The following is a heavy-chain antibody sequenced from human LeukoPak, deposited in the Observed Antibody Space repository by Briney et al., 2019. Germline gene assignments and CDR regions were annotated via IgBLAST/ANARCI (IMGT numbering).Heavy chain of an antibody. CDR1: GGSISSYY. D-gene: IGHD2-15*01. J-gene: IGHJ4*02. V-gene: IGHV4-59*01. CDR2: VPYTGAT. Sequence: PSETLSLTCTVSGGSISSYYWSWIRQTPGKGLEWIGYVPYTGATNYSPSLKSRVTISVDTSKNQFSLKLSSVTAADTAVYYCARDVCFGGSCYSDYFDYWGQGILVTVSS. CDR3: ARDVCFGGSCYSDYFDY.